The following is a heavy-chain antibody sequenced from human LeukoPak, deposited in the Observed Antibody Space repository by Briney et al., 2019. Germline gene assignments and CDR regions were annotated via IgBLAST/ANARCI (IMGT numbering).Heavy chain of an antibody. Sequence: SETLSLTCTVSGGSISSYYWSWIRQPPGKGLEWIGYIYYSGSTNYNPSLKSRVTISVDTSKNQFSLKLSSVTAADTAVYYCAREGYPRAFDIWGQGTMATVSS. D-gene: IGHD5-12*01. J-gene: IGHJ3*02. V-gene: IGHV4-59*12. CDR1: GGSISSYY. CDR2: IYYSGST. CDR3: AREGYPRAFDI.